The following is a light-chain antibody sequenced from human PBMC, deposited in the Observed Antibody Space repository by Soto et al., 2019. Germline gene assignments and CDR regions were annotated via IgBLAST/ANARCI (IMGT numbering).Light chain of an antibody. J-gene: IGKJ2*01. Sequence: EIVLTQSPATLSLSPGERATLSRRASQSVTSYLAWYQQKPGQAPRLLIYDASNRATGIPARFSGSGSGTDFTLTISSLEPEDFAVYYCQQRSNWVYTFGQGTKLEIK. V-gene: IGKV3-11*01. CDR2: DAS. CDR1: QSVTSY. CDR3: QQRSNWVYT.